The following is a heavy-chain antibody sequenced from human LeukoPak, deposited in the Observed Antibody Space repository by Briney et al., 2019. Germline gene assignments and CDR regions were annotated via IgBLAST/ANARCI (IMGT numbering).Heavy chain of an antibody. CDR3: ARHGEVAVAAFYYYGMDV. CDR2: IYTADSDT. J-gene: IGHJ6*01. Sequence: GEALKISCEGSGYSFTSYWSCWGRQLAGELLGLMGIIYTADSDTRYSPSFQGQVTISAGKSISTDYLQWSSLKASDTAMYYCARHGEVAVAAFYYYGMDVWGQGTTVTVSS. V-gene: IGHV5-51*01. D-gene: IGHD6-19*01. CDR1: GYSFTSYW.